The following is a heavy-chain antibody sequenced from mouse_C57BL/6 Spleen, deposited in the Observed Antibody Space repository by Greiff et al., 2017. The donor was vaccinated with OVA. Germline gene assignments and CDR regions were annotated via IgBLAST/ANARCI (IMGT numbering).Heavy chain of an antibody. D-gene: IGHD3-1*01. J-gene: IGHJ4*01. CDR1: GFTFSDYG. CDR3: ARMGGSYAMDY. Sequence: EVQVVESGGGLVKPGGSLKLSCAASGFTFSDYGMHWVRQAPEKGLEWVAYISSGSSTIYYADTVKGRFTISRDNAKNTLFLQMTSLRSEDTAMYYCARMGGSYAMDYWGQGTSVTVSS. CDR2: ISSGSSTI. V-gene: IGHV5-17*01.